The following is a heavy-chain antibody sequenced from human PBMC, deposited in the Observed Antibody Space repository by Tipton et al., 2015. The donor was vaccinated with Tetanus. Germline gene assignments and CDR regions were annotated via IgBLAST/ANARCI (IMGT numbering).Heavy chain of an antibody. V-gene: IGHV3-11*01. J-gene: IGHJ4*02. CDR3: AVRAVTGTPDY. D-gene: IGHD6-19*01. CDR1: RFTFSDYY. Sequence: SLRLSCAVSRFTFSDYYMSWIRQTPGKGLEWVSYISSSGTTIYDTDSVKGRFTISRDNATNSLYLQMNSLRPEDTAVYYWAVRAVTGTPDYWGQGTVVTVSS. CDR2: ISSSGTTI.